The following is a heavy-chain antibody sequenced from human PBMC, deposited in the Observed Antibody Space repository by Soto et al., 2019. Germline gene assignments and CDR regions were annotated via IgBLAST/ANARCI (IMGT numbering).Heavy chain of an antibody. J-gene: IGHJ4*02. CDR2: IYYSGNT. V-gene: IGHV4-31*03. D-gene: IGHD3-22*01. CDR1: VESMRTAVYY. Sequence: IVPVESMRTAVYYGNWIRQHPGKGLEWIGYIYYSGNTYYNPSLKSRIVISVDTSKNQFSLNLGSVTAADTAIYYCASSYSGYLDNWGRGALVTVSS. CDR3: ASSYSGYLDN.